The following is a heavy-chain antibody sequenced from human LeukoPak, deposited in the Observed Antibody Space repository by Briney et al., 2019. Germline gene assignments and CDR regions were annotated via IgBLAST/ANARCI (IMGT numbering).Heavy chain of an antibody. V-gene: IGHV4-59*08. D-gene: IGHD2-15*01. CDR3: ARHSRVYCSGGSCYYQPAWIDY. CDR2: TYYSGGT. J-gene: IGHJ4*02. CDR1: GGSISSYY. Sequence: SETLSLTCTVSGGSISSYYSSWIRHPPGKGLDWIGYTYYSGGTTYNTSLKSRVTISVDTSKNQFSLKLSSVTAADTAVYYCARHSRVYCSGGSCYYQPAWIDYWGQGTLVAVCS.